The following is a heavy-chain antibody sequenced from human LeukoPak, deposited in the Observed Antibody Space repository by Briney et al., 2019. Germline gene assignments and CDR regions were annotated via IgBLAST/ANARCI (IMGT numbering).Heavy chain of an antibody. D-gene: IGHD3-9*01. CDR3: ARAGNYDILTGYTAYDYYYYMDV. CDR2: IKQGGSEK. J-gene: IGHJ6*03. V-gene: IGHV3-7*01. CDR1: GLTFSSYW. Sequence: GGSLRLSCAASGLTFSSYWMSWVRKVPGKGLEWVANIKQGGSEKYYVDSVKGRFTISRDNAKNSLYLQMNSLRAEDTAVYYCARAGNYDILTGYTAYDYYYYMDVWGKGTTVTVSS.